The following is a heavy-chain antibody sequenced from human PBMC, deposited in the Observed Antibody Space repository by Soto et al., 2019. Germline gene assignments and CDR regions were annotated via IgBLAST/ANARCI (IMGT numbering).Heavy chain of an antibody. CDR2: IIPIFGTA. CDR3: ALGGFWSGYYSAY. J-gene: IGHJ4*02. Sequence: ASVKVSCKASGGTFSSYAISWVRQAPGQGLEWMGGIIPIFGTANYAQKFQGRVTITADKSTSTAYMELSSLRSGDTAVYYCALGGFWSGYYSAYWGQGTLVTVSS. D-gene: IGHD3-3*01. CDR1: GGTFSSYA. V-gene: IGHV1-69*06.